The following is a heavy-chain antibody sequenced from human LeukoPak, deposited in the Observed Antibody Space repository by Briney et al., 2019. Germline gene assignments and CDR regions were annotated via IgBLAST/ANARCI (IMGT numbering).Heavy chain of an antibody. CDR3: ASVTAIKNNDY. D-gene: IGHD2-2*02. J-gene: IGHJ4*02. CDR2: INHSGST. V-gene: IGHV4-34*01. CDR1: GGSFSGYY. Sequence: SETLSLTCAVYGGSFSGYYWSWIRQPPGKGLEWIGEINHSGSTNYDPSLKSRVTISVDTSKNQFSLKLSSVTAADTAVYYCASVTAIKNNDYWGQGTLVTVSS.